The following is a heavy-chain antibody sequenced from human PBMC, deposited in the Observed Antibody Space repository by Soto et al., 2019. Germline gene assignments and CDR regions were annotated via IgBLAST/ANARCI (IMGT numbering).Heavy chain of an antibody. D-gene: IGHD1-20*01. V-gene: IGHV3-7*01. Sequence: GGSLRLSCAASGFVFSNYWMSWVRQAPGKGLEWVANIKQDGSEKYYVDAVKGRFTISRDNAKNSLYLQMNSLIAEATAVYFCARVVYNNACISDCWGQGTLVTVSS. J-gene: IGHJ4*01. CDR2: IKQDGSEK. CDR1: GFVFSNYW. CDR3: ARVVYNNACISDC.